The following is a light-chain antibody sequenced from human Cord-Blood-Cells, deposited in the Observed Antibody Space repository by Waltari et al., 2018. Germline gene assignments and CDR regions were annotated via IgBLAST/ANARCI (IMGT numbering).Light chain of an antibody. CDR3: AAWDDSLSGVV. CDR1: SSNIGSNY. J-gene: IGLJ2*01. CDR2: RNN. V-gene: IGLV1-47*01. Sequence: QSVLTQPPSASGTPGQRVTISCSGSSSNIGSNYVYWYQQLPGTAPKLLIYRNNHGPLGVPDRFAGSKSATSASLAISGRRSEDEADYFCAAWDDSLSGVVFGGGTKLTVL.